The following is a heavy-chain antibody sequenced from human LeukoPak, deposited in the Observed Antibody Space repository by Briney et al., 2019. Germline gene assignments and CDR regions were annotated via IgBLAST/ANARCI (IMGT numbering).Heavy chain of an antibody. D-gene: IGHD3-9*01. CDR3: AREGPSRYDILTGYLAYYYGIDV. Sequence: SETLCLTCAVSGGSISSYYWSWIRQPAGKGLEWIGRICTSGSTNYNPSPKSRGTMSVDTSKNQSPLKLSSVTASNTAVYYSAREGPSRYDILTGYLAYYYGIDVWGQGTTFTASS. V-gene: IGHV4-4*07. CDR2: ICTSGST. CDR1: GGSISSYY. J-gene: IGHJ6*02.